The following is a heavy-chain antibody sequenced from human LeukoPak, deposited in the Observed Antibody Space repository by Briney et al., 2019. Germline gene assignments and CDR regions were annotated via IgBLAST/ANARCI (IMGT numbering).Heavy chain of an antibody. CDR2: TSAYNGNT. CDR1: GYTXPSYG. CDR3: ARDEYCSGGSCYQGNYYYYGMDV. J-gene: IGHJ6*02. Sequence: ASVKVSCKASGYTXPSYGISGVRQAPGQGLEWMGWTSAYNGNTNYAQKLQGRVTMTTDTSTSTAYMELRSLRSDDTAVYYCARDEYCSGGSCYQGNYYYYGMDVWGQGTTVTVSS. V-gene: IGHV1-18*01. D-gene: IGHD2-15*01.